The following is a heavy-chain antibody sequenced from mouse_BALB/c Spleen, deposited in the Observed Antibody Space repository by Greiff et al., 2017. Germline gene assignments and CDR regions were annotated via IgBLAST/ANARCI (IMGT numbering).Heavy chain of an antibody. CDR1: GFSLTSYG. D-gene: IGHD2-4*01. V-gene: IGHV2-9*02. CDR3: AGDYDYDEGYAMDY. CDR2: IWAGGST. J-gene: IGHJ4*01. Sequence: QVQLKESGPGLVAPSQSLSITCTVSGFSLTSYGVHWVRQPPGKGLEWLGVIWAGGSTNYNSALMSRLSISKDNSKSQVFLKMNSLQTDDTAMYYCAGDYDYDEGYAMDYWGQGTSVTVSS.